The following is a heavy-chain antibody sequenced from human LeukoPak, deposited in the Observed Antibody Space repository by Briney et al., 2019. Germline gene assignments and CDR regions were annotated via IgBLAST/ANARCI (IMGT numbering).Heavy chain of an antibody. V-gene: IGHV1-2*06. J-gene: IGHJ4*02. CDR3: ARVSGSYGGTLFDY. D-gene: IGHD1-26*01. CDR1: GYTFTGYY. CDR2: INPNSGGT. Sequence: GASVKVSCKASGYTFTGYYMHWVRQAPGQGLEWMGRINPNSGGTNYAQKFQGRVTMTRDTSISTAYMELSRLRSDDTAVYYCARVSGSYGGTLFDYGGQGTLVTVSS.